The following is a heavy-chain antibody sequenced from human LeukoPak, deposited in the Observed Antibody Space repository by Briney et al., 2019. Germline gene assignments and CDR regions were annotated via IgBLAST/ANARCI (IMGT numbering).Heavy chain of an antibody. CDR2: ISAYNGNT. Sequence: GASVKLSCKASGYTFTSYGISWVRQAPGQGLEWMGWISAYNGNTNYAQKLQGRVTMTTDTSTSTAYMELRSLRSDDTAVYYCARGGGGYCSSTSCYGSWFDPWGQGTLVTVSS. D-gene: IGHD2-2*01. CDR3: ARGGGGYCSSTSCYGSWFDP. V-gene: IGHV1-18*01. CDR1: GYTFTSYG. J-gene: IGHJ5*02.